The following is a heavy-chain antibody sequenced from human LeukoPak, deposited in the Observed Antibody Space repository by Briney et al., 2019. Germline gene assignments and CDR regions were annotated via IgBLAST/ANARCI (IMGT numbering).Heavy chain of an antibody. CDR1: GFTFSNNA. D-gene: IGHD3-10*01. CDR2: ISGSGGST. V-gene: IGHV3-23*01. J-gene: IGHJ4*02. CDR3: AKDGGVWFGESNDY. Sequence: GGSLRLSCAASGFTFSNNAMHWVRQAPGKGLEWVSAISGSGGSTYYADSVKGRFTISRDNFKNTLYLQMNSLRADDTAVYYCAKDGGVWFGESNDYWGQGTLVTVSS.